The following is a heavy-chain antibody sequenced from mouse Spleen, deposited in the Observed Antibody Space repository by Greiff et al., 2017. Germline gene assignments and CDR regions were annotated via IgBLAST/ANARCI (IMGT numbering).Heavy chain of an antibody. CDR2: ISSGGSYT. J-gene: IGHJ4*01. CDR1: GFTFSSYA. CDR3: ARHDYYGSSYKIYAMDY. V-gene: IGHV5-9-3*01. D-gene: IGHD1-1*01. Sequence: DVKLVESGGGLVKPGGSLKLSCAASGFTFSSYAMSWVRQTPEKRLEWVATISSGGSYTYYPDSVKGRFTISRDNAKNTLYLQMSSLRSEDTAMYYCARHDYYGSSYKIYAMDYWGQGTSVTVSS.